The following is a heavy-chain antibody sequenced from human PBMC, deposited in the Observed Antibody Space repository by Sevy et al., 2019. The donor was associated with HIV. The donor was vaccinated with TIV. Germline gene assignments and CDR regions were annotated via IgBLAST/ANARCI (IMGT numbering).Heavy chain of an antibody. V-gene: IGHV3-48*02. D-gene: IGHD3-3*01. J-gene: IGHJ4*02. CDR2: ISSSSSTI. Sequence: GGSLRLSCAASGFTFSSYSMNWVRQAPGKGLEWVSYISSSSSTIYYADSVKGRFTISRDNAKNSLYLQMNSLRDEDTAVYYCTREYYDFWSGYYTFDYWGQGTLVTVSS. CDR1: GFTFSSYS. CDR3: TREYYDFWSGYYTFDY.